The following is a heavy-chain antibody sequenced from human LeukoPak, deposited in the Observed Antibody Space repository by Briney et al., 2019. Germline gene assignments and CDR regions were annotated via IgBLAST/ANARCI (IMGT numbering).Heavy chain of an antibody. CDR1: GGSISSYY. D-gene: IGHD3-22*01. Sequence: SETLSLTCTVSGGSISSYYWSWIRQPPGKGLEWIRYIYYSGSTNYNPSLKSRVTISVDTSKNQFSLKLSSVTAADTAVYYCARWGSRDSSGYYYEGDYWGQGTLVTVSS. CDR3: ARWGSRDSSGYYYEGDY. V-gene: IGHV4-59*01. J-gene: IGHJ4*02. CDR2: IYYSGST.